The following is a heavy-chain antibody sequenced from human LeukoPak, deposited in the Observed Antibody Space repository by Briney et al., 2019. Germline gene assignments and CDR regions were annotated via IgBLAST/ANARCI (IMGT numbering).Heavy chain of an antibody. CDR1: GFTFSSYA. Sequence: GGSLRLSCAASGFTFSSYAMSWVRQAPGQGLEWVSAISDSGGNTYYPDSVKGRFTISRDNSKNTLYLQMNSLRAEDTAVHYCAKQDIGSSAWCDWGQGTLVTVSS. D-gene: IGHD6-19*01. CDR3: AKQDIGSSAWCD. CDR2: ISDSGGNT. V-gene: IGHV3-23*01. J-gene: IGHJ4*02.